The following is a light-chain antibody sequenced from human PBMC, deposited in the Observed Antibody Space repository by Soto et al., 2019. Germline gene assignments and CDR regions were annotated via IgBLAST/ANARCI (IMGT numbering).Light chain of an antibody. V-gene: IGKV1-13*02. Sequence: AIQLTQSPSSLSASVGDRVTITCRASQGISSALAWYQHKPGKAPKLLIYDASSLASGVPSRFSGSGSGTDITLTISSLQPEDCATFYCQQFNSYLPTFGPGTKVDIK. CDR1: QGISSA. CDR3: QQFNSYLPT. CDR2: DAS. J-gene: IGKJ3*01.